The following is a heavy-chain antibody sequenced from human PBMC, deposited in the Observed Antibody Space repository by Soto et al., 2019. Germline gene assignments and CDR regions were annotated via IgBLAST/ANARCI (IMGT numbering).Heavy chain of an antibody. CDR3: ARDGVEYSGYDIDH. Sequence: QVQLVESGGGVVQPGRSLRLSCAASGFTFRRHAFHWVRQAPGKGLEWVAVIWYDGSNRNYPDSVKGRFAISRDDSKNTLYLQMDSLRPEDTAVYYCARDGVEYSGYDIDHWCQATLVTVAS. D-gene: IGHD5-12*01. V-gene: IGHV3-33*01. CDR1: GFTFRRHA. J-gene: IGHJ4*02. CDR2: IWYDGSNR.